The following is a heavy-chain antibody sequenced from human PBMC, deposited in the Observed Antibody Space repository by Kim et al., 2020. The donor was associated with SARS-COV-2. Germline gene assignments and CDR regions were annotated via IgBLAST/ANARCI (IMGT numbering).Heavy chain of an antibody. D-gene: IGHD1-26*01. J-gene: IGHJ4*02. CDR1: GYSISSGYY. Sequence: SETLSLTCTVSGYSISSGYYWGLIRQPPGKGLEWIGSIYHSGSTYYNASLKSRVTISVDTSKNQFSLKLSSVTAADTAVYYCARDLGSGSYYGLNYWGQGSLVTVSA. CDR3: ARDLGSGSYYGLNY. CDR2: IYHSGST. V-gene: IGHV4-38-2*02.